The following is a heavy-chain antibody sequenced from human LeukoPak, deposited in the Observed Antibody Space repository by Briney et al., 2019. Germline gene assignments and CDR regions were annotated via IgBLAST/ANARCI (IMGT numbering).Heavy chain of an antibody. D-gene: IGHD5-18*01. CDR2: INPNSGGT. CDR3: ARLRDTGLVYFDY. CDR1: GYTFTDYY. V-gene: IGHV1-2*02. Sequence: GASVKVSCKASGYTFTDYYIHWVRQAPGQGLEWMGWINPNSGGTLYAQKFQGRVTMTRDTSISTAYMELSRLRSDDTAVYYCARLRDTGLVYFDYWGQGTLVTASS. J-gene: IGHJ4*02.